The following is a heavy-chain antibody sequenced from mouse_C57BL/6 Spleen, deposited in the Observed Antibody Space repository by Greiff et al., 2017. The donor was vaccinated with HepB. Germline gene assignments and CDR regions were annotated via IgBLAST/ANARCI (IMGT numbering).Heavy chain of an antibody. J-gene: IGHJ4*01. CDR3: TRREYYGSSYSYAMDY. CDR1: GYTFTDYE. V-gene: IGHV1-15*01. CDR2: IDPETGGT. Sequence: VKLQQSGAELVRPGASVTLSCKASGYTFTDYEMHWVKQTPVHGLEWIGAIDPETGGTAYNQKFKGKAILTADKSSSTAYMELRSLTSEDSAVYYCTRREYYGSSYSYAMDYWGQGTSVTVSS. D-gene: IGHD1-1*01.